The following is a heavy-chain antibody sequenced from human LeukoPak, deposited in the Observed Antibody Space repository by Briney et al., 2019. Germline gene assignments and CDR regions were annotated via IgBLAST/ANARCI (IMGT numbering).Heavy chain of an antibody. J-gene: IGHJ6*02. CDR2: IYHSGST. Sequence: PSGTLSLTCAVSGASIDSHSWWSWVRQPPGKGLEWIGEIYHSGSTNYNPSLKSRVTISVDKSKNQFSLKLSSVTAADTAVYYCARRVDSSGWRPFYYYYGMDVWGQGTTVTVSS. D-gene: IGHD6-19*01. CDR3: ARRVDSSGWRPFYYYYGMDV. CDR1: GASIDSHSW. V-gene: IGHV4-4*02.